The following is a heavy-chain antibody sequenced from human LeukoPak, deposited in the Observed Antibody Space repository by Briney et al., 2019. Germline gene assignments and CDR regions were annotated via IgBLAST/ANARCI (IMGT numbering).Heavy chain of an antibody. CDR2: INPNSGGT. D-gene: IGHD2-15*01. CDR1: GYTFTGYY. Sequence: ASVNVPYKASGYTFTGYYMHWVRQAPGQGLEWMGWINPNSGGTNYAQKFQGRITMPRDTSISTAYMELSRLRSDDTAVYYCARTYAYVGWYPHLPGVYWGQGTLVTVSS. J-gene: IGHJ4*02. CDR3: ARTYAYVGWYPHLPGVY. V-gene: IGHV1-2*02.